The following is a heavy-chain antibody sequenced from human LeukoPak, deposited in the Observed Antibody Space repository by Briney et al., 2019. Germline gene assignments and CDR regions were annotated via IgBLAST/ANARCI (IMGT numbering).Heavy chain of an antibody. CDR1: GYTFTSYY. V-gene: IGHV1-46*01. Sequence: ASVKVSCKASGYTFTSYYMHWVRQAPGQGLEWMGIINPSGGSTSYAQKFQGRVTMTRDMSTSTVCMELSSLRSEDTAVYYCARSPSSSGEYFQHWGQGTLVTVSS. D-gene: IGHD6-6*01. CDR3: ARSPSSSGEYFQH. CDR2: INPSGGST. J-gene: IGHJ1*01.